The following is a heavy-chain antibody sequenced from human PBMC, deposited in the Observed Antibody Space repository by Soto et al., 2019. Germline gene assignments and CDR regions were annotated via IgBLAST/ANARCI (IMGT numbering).Heavy chain of an antibody. CDR3: ASGYYRYYYYYMDV. CDR2: ISAYNGNT. CDR1: AYTFTSYG. V-gene: IGHV1-18*01. Sequence: ASVKVSCKASAYTFTSYGISCVRQAPGQGLEWMGWISAYNGNTNYAQKLQGRVTMTTDTSTSTAYNELRSLRSDDKDVYYCASGYYRYYYYYMDVWGKGTTVTVSS. D-gene: IGHD3-3*01. J-gene: IGHJ6*03.